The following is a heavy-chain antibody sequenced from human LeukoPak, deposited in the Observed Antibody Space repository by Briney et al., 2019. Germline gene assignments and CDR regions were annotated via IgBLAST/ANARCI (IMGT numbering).Heavy chain of an antibody. CDR3: ARVLPSEGGYSYGPGDY. D-gene: IGHD5-18*01. CDR1: GFTFTSYA. J-gene: IGHJ4*02. V-gene: IGHV1-3*01. Sequence: ASVKVSCKASGFTFTSYAMHWVRQAPGQRREWMGRINAGNGNTKYSQRFKGRVTITRDTSASTAYMELSSLRSEDWVVYYCARVLPSEGGYSYGPGDYWGQGTLVTVSS. CDR2: INAGNGNT.